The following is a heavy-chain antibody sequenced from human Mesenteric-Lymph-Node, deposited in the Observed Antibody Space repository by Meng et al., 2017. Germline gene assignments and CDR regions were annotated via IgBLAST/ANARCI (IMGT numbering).Heavy chain of an antibody. J-gene: IGHJ4*02. CDR1: GFTFSTYS. D-gene: IGHD3-22*01. Sequence: GESLKISCSASGFTFSTYSMSWIRQAPGKGLEWVSSLIGSSSTYYAESVKGRLTISRDNSKNTLYLQMNSLRAEDTAVYYCANAGDSSGYLYYFDYWGQGTLVTVSS. CDR3: ANAGDSSGYLYYFDY. V-gene: IGHV3-23*01. CDR2: LIGSSST.